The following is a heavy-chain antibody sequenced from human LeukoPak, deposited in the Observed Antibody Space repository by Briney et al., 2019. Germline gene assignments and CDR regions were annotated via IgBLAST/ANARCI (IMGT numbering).Heavy chain of an antibody. CDR2: INHSGST. V-gene: IGHV4-34*01. D-gene: IGHD2-21*01. Sequence: SETLSLTCGVYGGSFSDYYWSWIRQPPGKGLEWIGYINHSGSTNYNPSLKRRLTISVDTSQNQFSLKLSSVTAADTAVYSCARGLFDGDLYSGLPDYWGQGTLVTVSS. CDR3: ARGLFDGDLYSGLPDY. J-gene: IGHJ4*02. CDR1: GGSFSDYY.